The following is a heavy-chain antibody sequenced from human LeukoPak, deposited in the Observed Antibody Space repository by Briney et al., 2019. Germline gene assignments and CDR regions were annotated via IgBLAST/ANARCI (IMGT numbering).Heavy chain of an antibody. Sequence: SETLSLTCTVSGGSISSYHRSWIRQPPGKGVEGIGYFYYSGSTNYNPSFKRRVTISVDTSNNQFSLKLSSVTAADTAVYYCARESGYCSGGSCYPDYWGQG. CDR1: GGSISSYH. CDR3: ARESGYCSGGSCYPDY. CDR2: FYYSGST. D-gene: IGHD2-15*01. J-gene: IGHJ4*02. V-gene: IGHV4-59*01.